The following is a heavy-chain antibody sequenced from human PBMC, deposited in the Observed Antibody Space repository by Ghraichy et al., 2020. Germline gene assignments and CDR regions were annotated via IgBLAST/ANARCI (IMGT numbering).Heavy chain of an antibody. J-gene: IGHJ4*02. CDR3: ARDSRTIFGVVTLEPCFDY. D-gene: IGHD3-3*01. V-gene: IGHV3-11*01. Sequence: GGSLRLSCAASGFTFSDYYMSWIRQAPGKGLEWVSYISSSGSTIYYADSVKGRFTISRDNAKNSLYLQMNSLRAEDTAVYYCARDSRTIFGVVTLEPCFDYWGQGTLVTVSS. CDR2: ISSSGSTI. CDR1: GFTFSDYY.